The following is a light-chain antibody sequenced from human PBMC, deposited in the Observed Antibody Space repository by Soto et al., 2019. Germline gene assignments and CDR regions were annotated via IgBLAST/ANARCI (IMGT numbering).Light chain of an antibody. J-gene: IGKJ1*01. Sequence: HMTHSPSTLSASVGDRVTITCRASQSISSWLAWYQQKPGKAPKLLIYDASSFESGVPSRFSGSGSGTEFTLTISSLQPDDFATYYCQQLRTFGQGTKV. CDR2: DAS. V-gene: IGKV1-5*01. CDR3: QQLRT. CDR1: QSISSW.